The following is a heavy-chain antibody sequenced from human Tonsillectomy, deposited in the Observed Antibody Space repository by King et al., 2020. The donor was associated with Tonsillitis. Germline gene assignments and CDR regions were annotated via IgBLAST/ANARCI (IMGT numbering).Heavy chain of an antibody. CDR2: IYYRGIT. CDR3: ARHSSKGGSYPY. D-gene: IGHD1-26*01. J-gene: IGHJ4*02. CDR1: VGSISSYY. V-gene: IGHV4-59*08. Sequence: VQLQESGPGLVKPSETLSLTGTVSVGSISSYYWCWIRQPPGKGLEWIGYIYYRGITNYNPTLKSRVTISVDTSKNQSSLKLSSVTAADTAVYYCARHSSKGGSYPYWGQGTLVTVSS.